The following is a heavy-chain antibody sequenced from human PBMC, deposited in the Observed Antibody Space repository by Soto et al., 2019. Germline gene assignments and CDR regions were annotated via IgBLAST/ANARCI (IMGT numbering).Heavy chain of an antibody. D-gene: IGHD6-25*01. J-gene: IGHJ4*02. CDR3: VKFFVETGGSSGWPWSLDS. CDR1: GFTFSKYP. Sequence: EVQLLESGGGLVQPGGSLRLSCAAPGFTFSKYPMSGVRRAPGKGLEWVSAISGSGTTTYSADSVRGRFTISRDNSNNMLYLQMNSPSPEDTALYYCVKFFVETGGSSGWPWSLDSWGQGTLVTVSS. V-gene: IGHV3-23*01. CDR2: ISGSGTTT.